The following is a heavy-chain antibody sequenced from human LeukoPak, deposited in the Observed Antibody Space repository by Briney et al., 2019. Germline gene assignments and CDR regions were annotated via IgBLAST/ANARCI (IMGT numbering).Heavy chain of an antibody. V-gene: IGHV1-18*01. CDR3: ARDGTSTDDY. CDR2: ISGNNDNP. Sequence: GASVKVSCKASGYTFSNFGISWVRQAPGQGLEWMGWISGNNDNPNYGQKFQGRLTVTTDSSTSTAYMELRNLRSDDTAVYYCARDGTSTDDYWGQGTLVTVSP. J-gene: IGHJ4*02. D-gene: IGHD2-2*01. CDR1: GYTFSNFG.